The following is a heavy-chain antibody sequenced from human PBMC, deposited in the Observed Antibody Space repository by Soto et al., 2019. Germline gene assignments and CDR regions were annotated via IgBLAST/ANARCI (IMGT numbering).Heavy chain of an antibody. J-gene: IGHJ6*02. Sequence: SETLSLTCTVSGVSINSGDYCWSWIRQHPGKGLEWIGYIYYSGATYYNPSLKSRVTISVDTSKNQFSLKLTSVTAADTAVYYCARSLVVAASWPYYYYGMDVWGQGTTVTVSS. CDR3: ARSLVVAASWPYYYYGMDV. D-gene: IGHD2-15*01. V-gene: IGHV4-31*03. CDR2: IYYSGAT. CDR1: GVSINSGDYC.